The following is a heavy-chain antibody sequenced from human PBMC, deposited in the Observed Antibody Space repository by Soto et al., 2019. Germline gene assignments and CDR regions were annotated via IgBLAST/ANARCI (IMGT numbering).Heavy chain of an antibody. Sequence: GGSLRLSCVASGFTFRSYAMSWVLQAPGKGLEWVSAISGSGGSTYYADSVKGRFTISRDNSKNTLYLQMNSLRAEDTAVYYCARFDSYDSSGYPNWGQGTLVTVSS. V-gene: IGHV3-23*01. J-gene: IGHJ4*02. CDR2: ISGSGGST. D-gene: IGHD3-22*01. CDR3: ARFDSYDSSGYPN. CDR1: GFTFRSYA.